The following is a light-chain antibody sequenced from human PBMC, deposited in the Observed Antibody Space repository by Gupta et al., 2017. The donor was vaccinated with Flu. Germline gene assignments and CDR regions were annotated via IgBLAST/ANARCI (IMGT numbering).Light chain of an antibody. CDR2: DAS. V-gene: IGKV1-39*01. J-gene: IGKJ1*01. CDR1: QGILTY. CDR3: QQGSAIPST. Sequence: DIQMTQSPSSLSASVGDRLTLTCRASQGILTYVNWYQQKPGQAPKLLISDASRLQLGVPSRFSGSGSGTDFTLTINRLQPEDFATYFCQQGSAIPSTFGQGTKVEIK.